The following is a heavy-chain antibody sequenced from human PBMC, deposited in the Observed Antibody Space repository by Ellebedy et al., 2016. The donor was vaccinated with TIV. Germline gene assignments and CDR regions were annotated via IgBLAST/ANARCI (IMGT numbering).Heavy chain of an antibody. D-gene: IGHD5-24*01. J-gene: IGHJ4*02. CDR2: IFSSGST. Sequence: SETLSLTXTVSGGSISSSSYYWGWIRQPPGKGLEWIGNIFSSGSTYYNPSLKSRVTISGDTSQNQFSLKVTSVTAADTAVYYCAIGNGYNYDYWGQGTLVTVSS. CDR3: AIGNGYNYDY. CDR1: GGSISSSSYY. V-gene: IGHV4-39*07.